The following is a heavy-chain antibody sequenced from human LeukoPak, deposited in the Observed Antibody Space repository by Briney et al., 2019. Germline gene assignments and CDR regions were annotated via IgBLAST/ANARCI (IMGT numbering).Heavy chain of an antibody. CDR1: GYTLTELS. CDR3: ATAPIVAATSPWFDP. V-gene: IGHV1-24*01. D-gene: IGHD2-15*01. CDR2: FDPEDGET. Sequence: GASVKVSCKVSGYTLTELSMHWVRQAPGKGLEWMGGFDPEDGETIYAQKFQGRVTMTEDTSTDTAYVELSSLRSEDTAVYYCATAPIVAATSPWFDPWGQGTLVTVPS. J-gene: IGHJ5*02.